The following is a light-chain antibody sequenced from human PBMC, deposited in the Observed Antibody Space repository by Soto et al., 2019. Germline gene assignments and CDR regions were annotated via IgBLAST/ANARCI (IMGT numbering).Light chain of an antibody. CDR3: QQLNSFPPS. CDR1: QDIIDF. Sequence: IHLTQSPSFLSASVRDRVTISCRASQDIIDFLAWYQQKPGKPPKLLIYAASTLQTEVPSRFSGSGSGTEFTLTINSLQPEDFATYYSQQLNSFPPSVGQGTRLEI. V-gene: IGKV1-9*01. J-gene: IGKJ5*01. CDR2: AAS.